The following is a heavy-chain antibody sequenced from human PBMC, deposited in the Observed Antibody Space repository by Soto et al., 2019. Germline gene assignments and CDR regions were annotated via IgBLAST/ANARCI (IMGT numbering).Heavy chain of an antibody. CDR2: IYHDEST. Sequence: QVQLQESGPGLVKPSGTLSLTCAVSGGSINNSHWWSWVRQPPGKGLEWIGEIYHDESTNYNPSLKSRAIISIDKSKNRCSLKVTSVTAADTAVYYCARNREDGSGYSVRFDYWGLGTLVTVSS. CDR1: GGSINNSHW. D-gene: IGHD3-22*01. V-gene: IGHV4-4*02. J-gene: IGHJ4*02. CDR3: ARNREDGSGYSVRFDY.